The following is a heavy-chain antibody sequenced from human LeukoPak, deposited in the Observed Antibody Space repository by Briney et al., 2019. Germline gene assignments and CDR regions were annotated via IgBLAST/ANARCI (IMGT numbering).Heavy chain of an antibody. J-gene: IGHJ4*02. CDR1: GGSISSGGYY. D-gene: IGHD3-10*01. V-gene: IGHV4-30-2*01. Sequence: SETLSLTCTVSGGSISSGGYYWSWIRQPPGKGLEWIGYIYHSGSTYYNPSLKSRVTISVDRSKNQFSLKLSSVTAADTAVYYCARDSSGSYRKYYFDYWGQGTLDTVSS. CDR3: ARDSSGSYRKYYFDY. CDR2: IYHSGST.